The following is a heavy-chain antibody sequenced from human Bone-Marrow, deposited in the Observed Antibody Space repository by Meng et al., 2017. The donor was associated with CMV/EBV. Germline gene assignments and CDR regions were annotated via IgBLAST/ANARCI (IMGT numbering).Heavy chain of an antibody. Sequence: GGSLRLSCAASGFTFDDYAMHWVRQAPGKGLEWVSLISWDGGSTYYADSVKGRFTISRDNSKNSLYLQMNSLRAEDTALYYCAKDGQRFLEWSYGMDVWGQGNTVTVSS. V-gene: IGHV3-43D*03. CDR1: GFTFDDYA. CDR2: ISWDGGST. CDR3: AKDGQRFLEWSYGMDV. D-gene: IGHD3-3*01. J-gene: IGHJ6*02.